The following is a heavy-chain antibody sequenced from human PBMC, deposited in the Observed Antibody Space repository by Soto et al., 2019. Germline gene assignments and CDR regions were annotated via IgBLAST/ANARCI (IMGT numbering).Heavy chain of an antibody. D-gene: IGHD2-2*02. V-gene: IGHV4-30-2*02. CDR3: ACLNGYILSFDD. J-gene: IGHJ2*01. Sequence: QLQLLESGSGLVRPSQTLSLTCAVSGGSLSSGGCSWTWIRLPPGKSLEWIGYIFDTGNTYYSTSLKSRVSMLVVTSRNVFALRLASVSSADTAIYFCACLNGYILSFDDWGRGSLVTVSS. CDR1: GGSLSSGGCS. CDR2: IFDTGNT.